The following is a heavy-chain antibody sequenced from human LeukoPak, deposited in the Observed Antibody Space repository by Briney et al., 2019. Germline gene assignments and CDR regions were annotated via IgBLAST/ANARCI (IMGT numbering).Heavy chain of an antibody. CDR3: ARVRDVMGTGVDN. D-gene: IGHD3-10*01. V-gene: IGHV4-39*07. Sequence: PSETLSLTCTVSGDSISSSSYYWGWIRQPPGKGLEWIGLIYYSGSTFYNPSLKSRVIISLDTSEKQFSLKLSSVTAADTAIYYCARVRDVMGTGVDNWGQGTLVTVSS. J-gene: IGHJ4*02. CDR1: GDSISSSSYY. CDR2: IYYSGST.